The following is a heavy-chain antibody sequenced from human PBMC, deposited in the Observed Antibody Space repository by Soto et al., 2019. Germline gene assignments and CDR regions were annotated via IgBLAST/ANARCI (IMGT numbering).Heavy chain of an antibody. CDR1: GFTFDDYA. V-gene: IGHV3-9*01. J-gene: IGHJ4*02. D-gene: IGHD2-15*01. Sequence: EVQLVESGGGLVQPGRSLRLSCAASGFTFDDYAMHWVRQAPGKGLEWVSGISWNSGSIGYADSVKGRFTISRDNAKNSLYLQMNSLRAEDTALDYCAKDIPSQGSCSGGSCYPAWGQGTLVTVSS. CDR2: ISWNSGSI. CDR3: AKDIPSQGSCSGGSCYPA.